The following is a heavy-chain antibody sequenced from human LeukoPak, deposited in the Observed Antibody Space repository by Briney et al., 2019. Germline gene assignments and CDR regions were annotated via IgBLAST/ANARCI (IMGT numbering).Heavy chain of an antibody. J-gene: IGHJ3*02. V-gene: IGHV1-46*01. D-gene: IGHD3-22*01. Sequence: ASVEVSCKASGYTFTGYYMHWVRQAPGQGLEWMGIINPSGGSTSYAQKFQGRVTMTRDTSTSTVYMELSSLRSEDTAVYYCARVKPNYYDSSAYGTFDIWGQGTMVTVSS. CDR2: INPSGGST. CDR3: ARVKPNYYDSSAYGTFDI. CDR1: GYTFTGYY.